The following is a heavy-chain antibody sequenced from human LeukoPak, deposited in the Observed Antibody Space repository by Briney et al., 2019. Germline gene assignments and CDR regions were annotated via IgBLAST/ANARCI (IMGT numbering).Heavy chain of an antibody. J-gene: IGHJ4*02. Sequence: PSETLSLTCTVSGGSISSGSYYWSWIRQPAGKGLEWIGRIYTSGSTNYNPSLKSRVTISVDTSKNQFSLKLSSVTAADTAVYYCARGRYSSSRYTYYFDYWGQGTLVTVSS. D-gene: IGHD6-6*01. CDR3: ARGRYSSSRYTYYFDY. CDR1: GGSISSGSYY. CDR2: IYTSGST. V-gene: IGHV4-61*02.